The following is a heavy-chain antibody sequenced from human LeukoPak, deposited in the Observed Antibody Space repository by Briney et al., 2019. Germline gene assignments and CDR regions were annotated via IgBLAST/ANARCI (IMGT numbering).Heavy chain of an antibody. CDR3: ARRYCSSVSCYNLDY. V-gene: IGHV3-48*01. CDR1: GFTFSNSS. Sequence: PGGSLRLSCAAFGFTFSNSSMNWVRQAPGKGLDWVSYISSSSSTIYYADSVKGRFTISRDNAKNSLYLQMNSLRAEDTAVYYCARRYCSSVSCYNLDYWGQGTLVTVSS. CDR2: ISSSSSTI. D-gene: IGHD2-2*02. J-gene: IGHJ4*02.